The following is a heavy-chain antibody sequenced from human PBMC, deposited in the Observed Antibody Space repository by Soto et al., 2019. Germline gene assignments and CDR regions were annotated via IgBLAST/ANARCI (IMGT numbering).Heavy chain of an antibody. CDR1: GDSVSSNSAA. D-gene: IGHD2-2*01. CDR2: TYYRSKWYN. Sequence: SQTLSLTCAISGDSVSSNSAAWNWIRQSPSRGLEWLGRTYYRSKWYNDYAVSVKSRITINPDTSKNQFSLQRNSVTPEDTAVYYCARDIVVVPAAAGWSGHYYGMDVWGQGTTVTVSS. J-gene: IGHJ6*02. V-gene: IGHV6-1*01. CDR3: ARDIVVVPAAAGWSGHYYGMDV.